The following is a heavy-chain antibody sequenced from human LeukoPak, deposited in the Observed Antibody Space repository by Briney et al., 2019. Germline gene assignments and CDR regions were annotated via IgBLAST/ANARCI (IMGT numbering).Heavy chain of an antibody. CDR2: MNPNSHNT. Sequence: ASVKVSCKASGYTFTSYDINWARQATGQGLEWMGWMNPNSHNTDYVQKFQGRVTMTRNTSISTAYMELSSLRSEDTAVYYCARGGSSSSGFDYWGQGTLVTVSS. CDR3: ARGGSSSSGFDY. V-gene: IGHV1-8*01. J-gene: IGHJ4*02. D-gene: IGHD6-6*01. CDR1: GYTFTSYD.